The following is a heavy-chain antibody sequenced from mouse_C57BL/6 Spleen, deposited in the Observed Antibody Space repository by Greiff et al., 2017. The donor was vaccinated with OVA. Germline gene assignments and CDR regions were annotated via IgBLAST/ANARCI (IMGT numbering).Heavy chain of an antibody. D-gene: IGHD2-4*01. V-gene: IGHV1-55*01. CDR1: GYTFTSYW. J-gene: IGHJ1*03. Sequence: VQLQQPGAELVKPGASVKMSCKASGYTFTSYWITWVKQRPGQGLEWIGDIYPGSGSTNYNEKFKSKATLTVDTSSSTAYMQLSSLTSEDSAVYYCARRTMITEWYFDVWGTGTTVTVSS. CDR2: IYPGSGST. CDR3: ARRTMITEWYFDV.